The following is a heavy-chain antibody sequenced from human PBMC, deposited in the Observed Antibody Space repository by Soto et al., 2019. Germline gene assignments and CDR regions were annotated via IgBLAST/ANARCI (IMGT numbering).Heavy chain of an antibody. CDR2: IYSGGST. V-gene: IGHV3-66*01. CDR3: ARTYCSSTSCPLDYYYYMDV. CDR1: GFTVSSNY. Sequence: GGSLRLSCAASGFTVSSNYKSWVRQAPGKGLEWVSVIYSGGSTYYADSVKGRFTISRDNSKNTLYLQMNSLRAEDTAVYYCARTYCSSTSCPLDYYYYMDVWGKGTTVTVSS. J-gene: IGHJ6*03. D-gene: IGHD2-2*01.